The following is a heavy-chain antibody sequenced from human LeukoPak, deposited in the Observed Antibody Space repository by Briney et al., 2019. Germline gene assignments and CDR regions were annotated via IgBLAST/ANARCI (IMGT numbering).Heavy chain of an antibody. V-gene: IGHV4-4*02. CDR2: VNLQGST. CDR3: AREGGPYRPLDY. CDR1: GGSITSTNH. J-gene: IGHJ4*02. Sequence: SETLSLTCGVSGGSITSTNHWTWVRQPPGKGLEWIGEVNLQGSTNYNPSLMGRVAISVDMSENHISLQLTSVTAADTAVYYCAREGGPYRPLDYSGQGTLVTVSS.